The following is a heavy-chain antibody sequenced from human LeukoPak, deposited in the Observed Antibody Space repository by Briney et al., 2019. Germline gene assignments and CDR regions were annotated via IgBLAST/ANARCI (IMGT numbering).Heavy chain of an antibody. D-gene: IGHD3-3*01. CDR1: GFTFSTYS. V-gene: IGHV3-48*02. CDR2: ISGTSSLI. J-gene: IGHJ4*02. Sequence: PGGSLRLSCAASGFTFSTYSTNWVRQAPGKGLEWVSYISGTSSLIYYADSVKGRFTISRDNAKNSLYLQMNSLRDEDTAVYYCVRDQFFSFDYWGQGTLVTVSS. CDR3: VRDQFFSFDY.